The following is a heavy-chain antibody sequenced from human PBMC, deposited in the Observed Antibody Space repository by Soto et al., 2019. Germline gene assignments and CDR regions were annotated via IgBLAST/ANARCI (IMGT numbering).Heavy chain of an antibody. CDR1: GFTFSDHY. CDR3: TRSSGSYRYFDL. Sequence: EVQLVESGGGLVQPGGCLRLSCAASGFTFSDHYMDWVRQAPGKGLEWVARTRNRANSYTTEYAASVKGRFTILRDNSKDSLYLQMNSLETEDTAVYYCTRSSGSYRYFDLWGRGTLVTVSS. D-gene: IGHD1-26*01. CDR2: TRNRANSYTT. J-gene: IGHJ2*01. V-gene: IGHV3-72*01.